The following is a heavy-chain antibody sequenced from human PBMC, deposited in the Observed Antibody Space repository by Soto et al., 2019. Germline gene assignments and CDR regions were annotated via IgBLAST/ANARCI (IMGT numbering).Heavy chain of an antibody. CDR2: ISPKSGAT. D-gene: IGHD1-26*01. V-gene: IGHV1-2*02. Sequence: QVQLEQSGTEVKKPGASVKVSCKASGYTFTDHYVQWVRQAPGQGLEWMGWISPKSGATNYAQKFRGRVTMTRDTSIGTAYMDLSRLRSDDTAVYYCAKGNSGSYLDAFDIWGQGTMVTVSS. J-gene: IGHJ3*02. CDR3: AKGNSGSYLDAFDI. CDR1: GYTFTDHY.